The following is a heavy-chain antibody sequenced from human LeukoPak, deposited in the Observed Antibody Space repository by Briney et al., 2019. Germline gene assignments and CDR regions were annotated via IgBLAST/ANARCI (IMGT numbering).Heavy chain of an antibody. CDR3: ARVGDSSGYYLYYFDY. D-gene: IGHD3-22*01. J-gene: IGHJ4*02. CDR2: IYYSGST. Sequence: SETLSLTCTVSGGSISSYYWSWIRQPPGKGLEWIGYIYYSGSTNYNPSLKSRVTISVDTSKNQFSLKLSSVTAADPAVYYCARVGDSSGYYLYYFDYWGQGTLVTVSS. CDR1: GGSISSYY. V-gene: IGHV4-59*01.